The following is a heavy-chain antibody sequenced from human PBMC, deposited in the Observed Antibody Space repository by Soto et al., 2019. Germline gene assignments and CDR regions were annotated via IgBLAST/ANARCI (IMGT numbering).Heavy chain of an antibody. D-gene: IGHD2-2*01. J-gene: IGHJ4*02. V-gene: IGHV3-30-3*01. CDR3: ASAIQYYFDY. CDR1: GFTFSSYA. Sequence: QVQLVESGGGVVQPGRSLRLSCAASGFTFSSYAMHWVRQAPGKGLEWVAVISYDGSNKYYADSVKGRFTISRDNSKNTLYLQMNSMRAEDTAVYYCASAIQYYFDYWGQGTLVTVSS. CDR2: ISYDGSNK.